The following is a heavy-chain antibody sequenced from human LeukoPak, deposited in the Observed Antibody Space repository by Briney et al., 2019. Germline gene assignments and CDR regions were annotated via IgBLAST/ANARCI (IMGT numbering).Heavy chain of an antibody. CDR2: INPNSGGT. J-gene: IGHJ5*02. D-gene: IGHD3-9*01. CDR3: ARAHRRAYDILTGYDWFDP. CDR1: GYTFTGYY. V-gene: IGHV1-2*02. Sequence: GASVKVSCKASGYTFTGYYMHWVRQAPGQGLEWMGWINPNSGGTNYAQKFQGRVTMTRDTSISTAYMELSRLRSDDTAVYCCARAHRRAYDILTGYDWFDPWGQGTLVTVSS.